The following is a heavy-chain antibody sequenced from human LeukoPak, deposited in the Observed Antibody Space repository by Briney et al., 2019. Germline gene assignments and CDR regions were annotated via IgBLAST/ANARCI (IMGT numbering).Heavy chain of an antibody. J-gene: IGHJ4*02. Sequence: GGSLRLSCAASGFTFSSYWMSWVRQAPGKGLEWVAYIKQDESEKYYVDSVKGRFTISRDNAKNSLYLQLNSLRAEDTAVYYCARGPARYCSSSSCSFDYWGQGTLVTVSS. D-gene: IGHD2-2*01. V-gene: IGHV3-7*03. CDR2: IKQDESEK. CDR1: GFTFSSYW. CDR3: ARGPARYCSSSSCSFDY.